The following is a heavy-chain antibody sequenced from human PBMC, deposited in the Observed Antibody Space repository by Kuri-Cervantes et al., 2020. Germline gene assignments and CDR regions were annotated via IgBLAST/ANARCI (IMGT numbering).Heavy chain of an antibody. CDR2: IYYSGST. V-gene: IGHV4-59*01. Sequence: SETLSLTCTVSGGSLSSYYWSWIRQPPGKGLEWIGYIYYSGSTNYNPSLKSRVTISVDTSKNQFSLKLSSVTAADTAVYYCARDRRCSSTSCLYSGSYYYFDYWGQGTLVTVPS. D-gene: IGHD2-2*01. CDR1: GGSLSSYY. CDR3: ARDRRCSSTSCLYSGSYYYFDY. J-gene: IGHJ4*02.